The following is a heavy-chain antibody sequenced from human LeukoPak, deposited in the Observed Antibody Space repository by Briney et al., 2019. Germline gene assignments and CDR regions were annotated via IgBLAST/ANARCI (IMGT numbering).Heavy chain of an antibody. CDR3: ARDHNYAFDY. CDR2: ISSISGTI. D-gene: IGHD5-18*01. J-gene: IGHJ4*02. CDR1: GFTFSSYS. V-gene: IGHV3-48*01. Sequence: GGSLRLSCAASGFTFSSYSMNWVRQAPGKGLEWVSYISSISGTINYADSVKGRFTISGDNARNSLFLQMNSLRAEDTAVYYCARDHNYAFDYWGQGALVTVSS.